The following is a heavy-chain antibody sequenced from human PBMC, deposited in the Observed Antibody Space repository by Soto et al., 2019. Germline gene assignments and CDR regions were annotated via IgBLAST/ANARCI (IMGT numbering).Heavy chain of an antibody. Sequence: QVQLVQSGAEVKKPGSSVKVSCKASGGTFSSYTISWVRQAPGQGLEWMGRIIPILGIANYAQKFQGRVTITADKTTSTGYMELSSLRSEDTAVYYCARAGAYCGGDCYSDFDYWGQGTLVTVSS. CDR2: IIPILGIA. D-gene: IGHD2-21*02. J-gene: IGHJ4*02. V-gene: IGHV1-69*02. CDR3: ARAGAYCGGDCYSDFDY. CDR1: GGTFSSYT.